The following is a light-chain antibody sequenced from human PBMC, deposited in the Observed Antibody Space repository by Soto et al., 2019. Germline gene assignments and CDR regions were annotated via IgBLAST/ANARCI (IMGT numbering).Light chain of an antibody. CDR1: QSVTHN. CDR3: QQRSSWPLLT. Sequence: EIVLTQYPATLSWSPGERATLSCRASQSVTHNLAWFQQKPGQAPRLLIYDASNRATGIPARFSGSGSGTDFTLTISSLAPEDFAVYYCQQRSSWPLLTFGGGTKVEI. V-gene: IGKV3-11*01. J-gene: IGKJ4*01. CDR2: DAS.